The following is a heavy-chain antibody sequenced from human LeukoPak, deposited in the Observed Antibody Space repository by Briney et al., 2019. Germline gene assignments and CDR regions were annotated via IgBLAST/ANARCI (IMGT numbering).Heavy chain of an antibody. J-gene: IGHJ4*02. V-gene: IGHV1-8*01. D-gene: IGHD6-13*01. CDR1: GYTFTSYD. Sequence: ASVNVSYKSSGYTFTSYDIHWVRQATGQGLEWMGWMNPNSGNTGNAQKFQGRVTMTRNTSISTGYMELSSLRSEDTAVYYGGREGEEQQLALDYWGQGTLVTVSS. CDR3: GREGEEQQLALDY. CDR2: MNPNSGNT.